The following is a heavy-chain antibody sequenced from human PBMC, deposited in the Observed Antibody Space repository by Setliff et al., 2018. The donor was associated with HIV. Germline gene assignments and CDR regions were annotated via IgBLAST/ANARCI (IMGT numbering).Heavy chain of an antibody. CDR3: ARGGVLDYGLNFDY. J-gene: IGHJ4*02. Sequence: SETLSLTCTVSGGSISSFYWSWIRQPAGKGLEWIGRLYTSGSANYIPSLKSRVTMSVDTSKNQLSLRLSSVTAADTAVYYCARGGVLDYGLNFDYWGQGTLVTVSS. CDR2: LYTSGSA. CDR1: GGSISSFY. D-gene: IGHD4-17*01. V-gene: IGHV4-4*07.